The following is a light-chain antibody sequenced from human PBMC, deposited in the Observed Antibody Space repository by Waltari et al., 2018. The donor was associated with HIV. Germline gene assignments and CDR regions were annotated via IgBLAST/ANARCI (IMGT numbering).Light chain of an antibody. V-gene: IGLV2-14*01. Sequence: QSALTQPASVSGSPGQSISISCPGTSSAVGVYNYVSWYQQHPGKAPKLMIYDVSNRPSGVSNRFSGSKSGNTASLTISALRAEDEADYYCSSYTSSSTWVFGGGTKLTVL. CDR1: SSAVGVYNY. CDR3: SSYTSSSTWV. CDR2: DVS. J-gene: IGLJ3*02.